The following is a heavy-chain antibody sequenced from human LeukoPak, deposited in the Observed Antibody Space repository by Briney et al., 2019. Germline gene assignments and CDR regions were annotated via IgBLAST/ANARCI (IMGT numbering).Heavy chain of an antibody. J-gene: IGHJ4*02. CDR3: AKGEGFDY. Sequence: GGSLRLSCAASGFTFDDYAMHWVRQAPGKGLEWVSGISWNSGSIGYADSVKGRFTISRDNAKNSLYLKMNSLRAEDTALYYCAKGEGFDYWGQGTLVTVSS. CDR1: GFTFDDYA. CDR2: ISWNSGSI. V-gene: IGHV3-9*01.